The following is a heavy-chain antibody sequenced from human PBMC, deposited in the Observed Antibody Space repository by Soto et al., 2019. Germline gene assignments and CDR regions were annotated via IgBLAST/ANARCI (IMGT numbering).Heavy chain of an antibody. CDR2: IYPGDSDT. CDR3: ARTDGYEIEY. Sequence: PVESLKISCNGSGYSFVSYWIGWVRQMPWKGLEWMGIIYPGDSDTRYSPSFQGQVTISADKSITTVYLQWSSLKASDTAMYYCARTDGYEIEYWGQGTLVTVSS. J-gene: IGHJ4*02. V-gene: IGHV5-51*01. D-gene: IGHD5-12*01. CDR1: GYSFVSYW.